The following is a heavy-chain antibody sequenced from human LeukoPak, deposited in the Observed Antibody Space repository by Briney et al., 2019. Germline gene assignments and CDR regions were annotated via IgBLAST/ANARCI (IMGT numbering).Heavy chain of an antibody. J-gene: IGHJ4*02. V-gene: IGHV4-34*01. Sequence: GSLRPSCAASGFTFSSYAMSWIRQPPGKGLEWIGEINHSGSTNYNPSLKSRVTISVDTSKNQFSLRLSSVTAADTAVYYCASLTMIVVPWGQGTLVTVSS. CDR3: ASLTMIVVP. CDR1: GFTFSSYA. D-gene: IGHD3-22*01. CDR2: INHSGST.